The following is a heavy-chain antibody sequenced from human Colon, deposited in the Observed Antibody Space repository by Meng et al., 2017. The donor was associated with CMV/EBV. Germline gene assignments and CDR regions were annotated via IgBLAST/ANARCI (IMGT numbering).Heavy chain of an antibody. CDR1: GYSISSGYY. V-gene: IGHV4-38-2*02. CDR2: IYHSGST. CDR3: ARVRQLEGSSSNYYYYYGMDV. Sequence: SETLSLTCTVSGYSISSGYYWGWIRQPPGKGLEWIGSIYHSGSTYYNPSLKSRVTISVDTSKNQFSLKLSSVTAADTAVYYCARVRQLEGSSSNYYYYYGMDVWGQGTTVTVSS. J-gene: IGHJ6*02. D-gene: IGHD1-1*01.